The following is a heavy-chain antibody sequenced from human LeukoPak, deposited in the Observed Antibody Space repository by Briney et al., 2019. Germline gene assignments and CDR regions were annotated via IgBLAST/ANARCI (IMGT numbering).Heavy chain of an antibody. CDR1: GFTFSSYG. D-gene: IGHD5-12*01. CDR2: ISGSGGST. CDR3: AKRVATTKAFDV. J-gene: IGHJ3*01. V-gene: IGHV3-23*01. Sequence: PGGSLRLSCAASGFTFSSYGMSWVRQAPGKGLEWVSAISGSGGSTYYADSVKGRFTISRDNSKNTLYLQMNSLRAEDTALYYCAKRVATTKAFDVWGQGAMVTVSS.